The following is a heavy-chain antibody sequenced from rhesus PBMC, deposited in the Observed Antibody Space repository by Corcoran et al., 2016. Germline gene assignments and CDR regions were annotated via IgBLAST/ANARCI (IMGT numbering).Heavy chain of an antibody. CDR2: INGNGGST. V-gene: IGHV4-80*01. CDR3: AIGGTVSILGVDRGDV. Sequence: VQLQESGPGLVKPSETLSLTFTVSGASISSYWWNWFRHPPGQTLWCIGEINGNGGSTNYNPPLKSRVTISRDTSKNQFSLKLSSVTAADTAVYYCAIGGTVSILGVDRGDVWGPGVLVTVSS. D-gene: IGHD3-40*01. CDR1: GASISSYW. J-gene: IGHJ5-1*01.